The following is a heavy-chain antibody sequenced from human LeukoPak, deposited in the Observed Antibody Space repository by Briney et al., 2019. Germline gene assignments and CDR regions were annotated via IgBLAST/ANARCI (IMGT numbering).Heavy chain of an antibody. D-gene: IGHD5-24*01. CDR2: IKQDGSEK. J-gene: IGHJ5*02. Sequence: GGSLRLSCAASGFTFSNYWMIWVRQAPGKGLEWVGNIKQDGSEKRYADSVRGRFSISRANAQTSLYLQMNSLRAEDTAVYYCARASDPWLQLTWGQGTLVTVSS. V-gene: IGHV3-7*05. CDR1: GFTFSNYW. CDR3: ARASDPWLQLT.